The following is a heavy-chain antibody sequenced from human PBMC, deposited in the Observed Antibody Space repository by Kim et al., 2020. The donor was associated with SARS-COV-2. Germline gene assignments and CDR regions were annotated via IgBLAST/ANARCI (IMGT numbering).Heavy chain of an antibody. CDR1: GFPFSDTW. J-gene: IGHJ4*02. V-gene: IGHV3-15*01. CDR2: IKSEAVDKTT. CDR3: TSDRGVPADC. Sequence: GGSLRLSCAVSGFPFSDTWMSWVRQAPGKGLEWVGRIKSEAVDKTTDDAVHVKGIFTISRDDSENMLYLQMNNLKTEDTAVYYCTSDRGVPADCWGQGTLVTVSS.